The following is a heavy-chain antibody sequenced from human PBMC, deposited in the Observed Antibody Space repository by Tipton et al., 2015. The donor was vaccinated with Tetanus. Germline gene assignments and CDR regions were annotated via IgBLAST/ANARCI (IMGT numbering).Heavy chain of an antibody. CDR1: GFYFPVYA. D-gene: IGHD3-16*01. CDR2: ISGSGDRT. J-gene: IGHJ4*02. CDR3: AKEIRPNDS. Sequence: SLRLSCAASGFYFPVYAVSWVRQVPGKGLEWVSSISGSGDRTYYSDSVEGRFTISRDNSKDTLYLQMHSLRVEDTAVYYCAKEIRPNDSWGQGTLVTVSS. V-gene: IGHV3-23*01.